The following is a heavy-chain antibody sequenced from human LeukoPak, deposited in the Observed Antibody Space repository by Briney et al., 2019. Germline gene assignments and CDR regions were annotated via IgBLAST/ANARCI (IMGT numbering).Heavy chain of an antibody. D-gene: IGHD3-9*01. V-gene: IGHV1-18*01. CDR3: ARDGYFDWLLPLGWFDP. J-gene: IGHJ5*02. Sequence: ASVKVSCKASGYTFTSYGISWVRQAPGQGLEWMGWISAYNGNTNYAQKLQGRVTMTTDTSTSTAYMELRSLRSDDTAVYYCARDGYFDWLLPLGWFDPWGQGTRVTVSS. CDR1: GYTFTSYG. CDR2: ISAYNGNT.